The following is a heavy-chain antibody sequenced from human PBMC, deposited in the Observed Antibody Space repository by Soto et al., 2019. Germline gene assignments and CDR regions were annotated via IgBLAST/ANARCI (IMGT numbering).Heavy chain of an antibody. CDR1: GGTFSSYS. CDR3: ARDGGRHSGGIDY. J-gene: IGHJ4*02. Sequence: QVQLVQSGAEVKKPGSSVKVSCKASGGTFSSYSINWVRQAPGQGLEWMGEIIPIFGTANYAQKFQGRVTTTAEESTSTAYMELRSLRSEDTGVYYCARDGGRHSGGIDYWGQGTLVTVSS. D-gene: IGHD1-26*01. V-gene: IGHV1-69*01. CDR2: IIPIFGTA.